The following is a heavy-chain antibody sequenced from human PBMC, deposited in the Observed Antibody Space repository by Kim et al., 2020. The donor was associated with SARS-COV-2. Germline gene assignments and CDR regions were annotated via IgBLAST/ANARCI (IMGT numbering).Heavy chain of an antibody. CDR3: ARGPQWEPRLFDY. D-gene: IGHD1-26*01. J-gene: IGHJ4*02. Sequence: SETLSLTCTVSGGSISSYYWSWIRQPPGKGLEWIGYIYYSGSTNYNPSLKSRVTISVDTSKNQFSLKLSSVTAADTAVYYCARGPQWEPRLFDYWGQGTLVTVSS. V-gene: IGHV4-59*13. CDR2: IYYSGST. CDR1: GGSISSYY.